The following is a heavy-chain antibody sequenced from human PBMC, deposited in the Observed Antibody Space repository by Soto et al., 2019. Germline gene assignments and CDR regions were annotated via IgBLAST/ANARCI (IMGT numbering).Heavy chain of an antibody. Sequence: PSETLSLTCIVSGGSITSRSSYWAWIRHPPGKGLEWVGTFYDGNTYHNPSLRSRITIAVDTSKNQCSLKLNSVAAADTAFYYCATTRGLAVGGSFDYWGQGMLVTVSS. CDR3: ATTRGLAVGGSFDY. CDR1: GGSITSRSSY. D-gene: IGHD3-10*01. CDR2: FYDGNT. V-gene: IGHV4-39*01. J-gene: IGHJ4*02.